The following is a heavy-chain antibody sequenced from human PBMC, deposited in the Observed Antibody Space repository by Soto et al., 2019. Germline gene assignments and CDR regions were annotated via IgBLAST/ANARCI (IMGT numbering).Heavy chain of an antibody. CDR2: ISYDGSNK. V-gene: IGHV3-30*18. CDR3: AKDLEGYCTNGVCYRGPFDY. D-gene: IGHD2-8*01. Sequence: QVQLVESGGGVVQPGRSLRLSCAASGFTFSSYGMHWVRQAPGKRLEWVAVISYDGSNKYYADSVKGRFTISRDNSKNTLYLQMNSLRAEDTAVYYCAKDLEGYCTNGVCYRGPFDYWGQGTLVTVSS. CDR1: GFTFSSYG. J-gene: IGHJ4*02.